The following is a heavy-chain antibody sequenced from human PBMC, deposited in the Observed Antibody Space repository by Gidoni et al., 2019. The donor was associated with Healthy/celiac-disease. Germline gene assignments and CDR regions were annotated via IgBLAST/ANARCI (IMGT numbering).Heavy chain of an antibody. Sequence: QVQLQQWGAGLLKPSETLSLTCAVYAGSFSGYYWSWIRQPPGQGLEWIGEINHSGSTNYNPSLKSRVTISVDTSKNQFSLKLSSVTAADTAVYYCARGNDYGGNSMDVWGQGTTVTVSS. V-gene: IGHV4-34*01. CDR1: AGSFSGYY. CDR3: ARGNDYGGNSMDV. CDR2: INHSGST. J-gene: IGHJ6*02. D-gene: IGHD4-17*01.